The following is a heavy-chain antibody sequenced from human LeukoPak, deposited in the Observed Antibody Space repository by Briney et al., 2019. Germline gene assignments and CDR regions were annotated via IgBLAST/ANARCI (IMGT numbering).Heavy chain of an antibody. CDR1: GGSISSYY. CDR2: IYYSGST. CDR3: AGQGSGTIGLLR. V-gene: IGHV4-59*08. Sequence: SETLSLTCTVSGGSISSYYWRWIRQPPGKGLEWIGYIYYSGSTNYNPSLKSRVTRSVDTSKNQFSLKLSSVTAADTAVYYCAGQGSGTIGLLRWGQGTLVTVSS. D-gene: IGHD1-1*01. J-gene: IGHJ4*02.